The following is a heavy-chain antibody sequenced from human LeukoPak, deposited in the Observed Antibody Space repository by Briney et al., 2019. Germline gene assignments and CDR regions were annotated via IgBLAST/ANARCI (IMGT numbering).Heavy chain of an antibody. CDR3: ATASYYGGFAFDI. Sequence: ASVKVSCKASGYTFTDYYMHWVQQAPGKGLEWMGRVDPEDGETIYAEKFQGRVTITADTSTDTAYMELSSLRFEDTAVYYCATASYYGGFAFDIWGQGTMVTVSS. CDR1: GYTFTDYY. V-gene: IGHV1-69-2*01. CDR2: VDPEDGET. J-gene: IGHJ3*02. D-gene: IGHD4-23*01.